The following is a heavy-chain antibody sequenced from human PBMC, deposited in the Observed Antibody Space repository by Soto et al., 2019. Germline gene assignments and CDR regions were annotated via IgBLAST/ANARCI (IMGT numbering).Heavy chain of an antibody. Sequence: SETLSLTCTVSGGSISSSSYYWGWIRQPPGKGLEWIGSIYYSGSTYYNPSLKSRVTISVDTSKNQFSLKLSSVTAADTAVYYCARHNLPGQDYYGSGSYYNIDYWGQGTLVTVSS. D-gene: IGHD3-10*01. CDR3: ARHNLPGQDYYGSGSYYNIDY. J-gene: IGHJ4*02. CDR2: IYYSGST. V-gene: IGHV4-39*01. CDR1: GGSISSSSYY.